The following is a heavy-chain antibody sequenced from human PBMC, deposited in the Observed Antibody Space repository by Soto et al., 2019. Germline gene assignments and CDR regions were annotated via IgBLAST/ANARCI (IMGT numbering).Heavy chain of an antibody. V-gene: IGHV3-23*01. CDR2: ISGSGGST. CDR3: ARRGSGCDYGY. D-gene: IGHD1-26*01. J-gene: IGHJ4*02. Sequence: EVQLLESGGGLVQPGGSLRLSCAASGFTFSSYAMRWVRQAPGKGLEWVSAISGSGGSTYYADSVKGRFTISRDNSKNTLYLQMNSLSAEDTAVYYCARRGSGCDYGYWGQGTLVTVSS. CDR1: GFTFSSYA.